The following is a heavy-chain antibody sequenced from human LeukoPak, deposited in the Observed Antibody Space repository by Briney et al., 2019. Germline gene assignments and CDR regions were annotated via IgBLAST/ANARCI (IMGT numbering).Heavy chain of an antibody. J-gene: IGHJ3*02. V-gene: IGHV3-74*01. Sequence: GGSLRLSCAASGFTFSSYWMHWVRQAPGKGLVWVSRINSDGSSTSYADSVKGRFTISRDNAKNTLYLQMNSLRAEDTAVYYCAGDRRYYDSSGYYFIDAFDIWGQGTMVTVSS. D-gene: IGHD3-22*01. CDR3: AGDRRYYDSSGYYFIDAFDI. CDR1: GFTFSSYW. CDR2: INSDGSST.